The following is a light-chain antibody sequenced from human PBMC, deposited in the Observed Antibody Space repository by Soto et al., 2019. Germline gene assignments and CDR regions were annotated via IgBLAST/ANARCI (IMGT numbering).Light chain of an antibody. V-gene: IGKV3-11*01. J-gene: IGKJ1*01. CDR2: DAS. Sequence: EIVLTQSPATLSLSPGERATLSCRASQSVSSYLASYQQKPGQAPRLLIYDASNRATGIPARFSGSGSGTDFTLTISSLEPEDFAVYYCQQRSNWPTWTFGQGTKVDIK. CDR1: QSVSSY. CDR3: QQRSNWPTWT.